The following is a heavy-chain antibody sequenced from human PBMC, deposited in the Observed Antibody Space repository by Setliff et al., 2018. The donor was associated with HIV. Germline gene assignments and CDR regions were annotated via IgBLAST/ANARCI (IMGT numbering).Heavy chain of an antibody. D-gene: IGHD4-4*01. CDR3: TRAKRWLQFIDSFDM. Sequence: SETLSLTCNVSGGSISSHYWSWIRQPPGKGLEWIGYIYYTGSTNYNPSLKSRVTISKDTSKTQFSLKVGSVTAADTAVYYCTRAKRWLQFIDSFDMWGPGIMVTVSS. CDR1: GGSISSHY. CDR2: IYYTGST. V-gene: IGHV4-59*11. J-gene: IGHJ3*02.